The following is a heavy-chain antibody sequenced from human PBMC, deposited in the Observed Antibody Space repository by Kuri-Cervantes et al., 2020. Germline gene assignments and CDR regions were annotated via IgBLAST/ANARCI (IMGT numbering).Heavy chain of an antibody. CDR1: GFTFDDYA. CDR2: ISWNSGRI. V-gene: IGHV3-9*01. J-gene: IGHJ4*02. Sequence: SLKISCEASGFTFDDYAMHWVRQAPRKGLEWVSGISWNSGRIGYADSVKGRFTISRDNAKNSLYLQMNSLRAEDTAVYYCARGTLGGGGPLDWGQGTLVTVSS. D-gene: IGHD1-26*01. CDR3: ARGTLGGGGPLD.